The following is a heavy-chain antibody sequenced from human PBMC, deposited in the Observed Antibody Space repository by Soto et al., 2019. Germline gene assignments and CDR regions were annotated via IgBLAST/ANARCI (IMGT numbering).Heavy chain of an antibody. CDR2: ISYDGSNK. J-gene: IGHJ4*02. V-gene: IGHV3-30-3*01. Sequence: PGGSLRLSCAASGFTFSSYAMHWVRQAPGKGLEWVAVISYDGSNKYYADSVKGRFTISRDNSKNTLYLQMNSLRAEDTAVYYCAREMYPRTVLDSSSPWGDYWGQGTLVTVSS. CDR3: AREMYPRTVLDSSSPWGDY. D-gene: IGHD6-6*01. CDR1: GFTFSSYA.